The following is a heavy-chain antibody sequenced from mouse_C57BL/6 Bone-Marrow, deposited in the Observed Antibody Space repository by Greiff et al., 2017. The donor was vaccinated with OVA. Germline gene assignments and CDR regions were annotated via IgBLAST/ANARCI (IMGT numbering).Heavy chain of an antibody. J-gene: IGHJ3*01. CDR2: IYPGNGDT. Sequence: SGAELVRPGASVKMSCKASGYTFTSYNMHWVKQTPRQGLEWIGAIYPGNGDTSYNQKFKGKATLTVDKSSSTAYMQLSSLTSEDSAVYFGARSYYYGSSYPWFAYWGQGTLVTVSA. CDR3: ARSYYYGSSYPWFAY. V-gene: IGHV1-12*01. CDR1: GYTFTSYN. D-gene: IGHD1-1*01.